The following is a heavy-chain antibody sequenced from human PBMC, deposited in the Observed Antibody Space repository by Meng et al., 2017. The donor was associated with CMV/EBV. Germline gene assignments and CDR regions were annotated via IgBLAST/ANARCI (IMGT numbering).Heavy chain of an antibody. V-gene: IGHV1-18*01. CDR1: GYTFTSYG. J-gene: IGHJ4*02. D-gene: IGHD6-19*01. Sequence: ASVKVSCKASGYTFTSYGISGVRQAPGHGLEWMGWISAYNGNTNYAQKLQGRVTMTTDTSTSTAYMELRSLRSDDTAVYYCARSQVSGWYGSYFDYWGQGTLVTVSS. CDR3: ARSQVSGWYGSYFDY. CDR2: ISAYNGNT.